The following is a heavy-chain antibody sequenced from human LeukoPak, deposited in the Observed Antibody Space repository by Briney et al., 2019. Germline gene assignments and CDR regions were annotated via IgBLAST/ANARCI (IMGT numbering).Heavy chain of an antibody. V-gene: IGHV3-20*01. D-gene: IGHD1-26*01. J-gene: IGHJ4*02. CDR3: ARKGLGGELGGFDS. CDR2: INRNGDST. Sequence: PGGSLRLSCAASGFTFGDYGMSWVRQAPGKGLQWVSGINRNGDSTGYADFVKGRFTISGDNTKNSLYLQMNSLGVEDTAPYHCARKGLGGELGGFDSWGQGTLVTVSS. CDR1: GFTFGDYG.